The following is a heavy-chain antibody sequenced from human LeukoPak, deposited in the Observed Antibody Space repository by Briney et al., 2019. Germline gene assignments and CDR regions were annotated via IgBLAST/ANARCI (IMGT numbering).Heavy chain of an antibody. Sequence: GGSLRLSCAASGFTFSNAWMTWVRQAPGKGLEWVGRSRNKANSYITEYAASVEGRFTISRDDSKNSLYLQMNSLKTEDTAVYYCANFFGNNFGYWGQGTLVTVPS. J-gene: IGHJ4*02. CDR3: ANFFGNNFGY. CDR2: SRNKANSYIT. V-gene: IGHV3-72*01. CDR1: GFTFSNAW. D-gene: IGHD5-24*01.